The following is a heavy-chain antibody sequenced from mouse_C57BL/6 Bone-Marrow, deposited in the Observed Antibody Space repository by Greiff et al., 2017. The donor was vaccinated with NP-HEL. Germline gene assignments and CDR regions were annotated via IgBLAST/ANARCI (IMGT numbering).Heavy chain of an antibody. V-gene: IGHV1-59*01. CDR1: GYTFTSYW. Sequence: QVQLQQPGAELVRPGTSVKLSCKASGYTFTSYWMPWVKQRPGQGLEWIGVIDPSDSYTNYNQKFKGKATLTVDTSSSTAYMQLSSLTSEDSAVYYCARGHYAMDYWGQGTSVTVSS. CDR2: IDPSDSYT. J-gene: IGHJ4*01. CDR3: ARGHYAMDY.